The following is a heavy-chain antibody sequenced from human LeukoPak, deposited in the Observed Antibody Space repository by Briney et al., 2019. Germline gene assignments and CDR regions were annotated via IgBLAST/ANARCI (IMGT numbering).Heavy chain of an antibody. V-gene: IGHV4-39*06. CDR1: GGSITSSSYY. D-gene: IGHD2-15*01. CDR3: ARERREQLLPPYTRSLTYFDY. J-gene: IGHJ4*02. Sequence: SETLSLTCTVSGGSITSSSYYWGWIRQPPGKGLEWIGSFYYSGSTYYNPSLKRRVTISIDTSKNQITLKLSSVTAADTAVYYCARERREQLLPPYTRSLTYFDYWGQGTLVTVSS. CDR2: FYYSGST.